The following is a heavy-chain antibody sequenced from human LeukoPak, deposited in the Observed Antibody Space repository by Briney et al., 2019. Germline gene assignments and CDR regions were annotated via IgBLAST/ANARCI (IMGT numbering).Heavy chain of an antibody. CDR3: ARGVRYYYYYYYMDV. CDR2: MNPSSGNT. V-gene: IGHV1-8*03. J-gene: IGHJ6*03. D-gene: IGHD3-3*01. CDR1: GYTFTSYD. Sequence: ASVKVSCKASGYTFTSYDINWVRQATGQGLQWMGWMNPSSGNTGYAQKFQGRVTTTRNTSISTAYMELSSLRSEDTAVYYCARGVRYYYYYYYMDVWGKGTTVTVSS.